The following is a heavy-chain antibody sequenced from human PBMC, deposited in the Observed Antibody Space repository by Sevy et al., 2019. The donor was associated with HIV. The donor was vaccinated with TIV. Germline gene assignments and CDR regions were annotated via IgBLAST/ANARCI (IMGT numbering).Heavy chain of an antibody. CDR1: GFTFSSYW. Sequence: GGSLRLSCAASGFTFSSYWMSWVRQAPGKGLEWVANIKQDGSEKYYVDSVKGRFTNSRDNAKNSLYLQMNSLRAEDTAVYYCARDSGDFWSGRPSGYFDYWGQGTLVTVSS. D-gene: IGHD3-3*01. V-gene: IGHV3-7*01. CDR2: IKQDGSEK. J-gene: IGHJ4*02. CDR3: ARDSGDFWSGRPSGYFDY.